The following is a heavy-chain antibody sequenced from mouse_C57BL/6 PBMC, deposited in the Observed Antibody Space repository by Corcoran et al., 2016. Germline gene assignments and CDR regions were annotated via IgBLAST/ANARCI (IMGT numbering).Heavy chain of an antibody. CDR1: GYTFTDYY. CDR2: INPNNGGT. V-gene: IGHV1-26*01. CDR3: ARPIYYGNSLGFVY. Sequence: EVQLQQSGPELVKPGASVKISCKASGYTFTDYYMNWVKQSHGKSLEWIGDINPNNGGTSYNQKFKGKATLTVDKSSSTAYMELRSLTSEDSAVYYCARPIYYGNSLGFVYWGQGTLVTVSA. D-gene: IGHD2-1*01. J-gene: IGHJ3*01.